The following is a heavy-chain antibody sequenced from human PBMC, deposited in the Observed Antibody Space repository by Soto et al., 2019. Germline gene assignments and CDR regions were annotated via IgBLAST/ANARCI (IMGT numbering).Heavy chain of an antibody. V-gene: IGHV1-18*01. J-gene: IGHJ4*02. CDR3: ARAYCSAGSCYPDS. Sequence: QVQLVQSGAEVKKPGASVKVSCKASGFTFSKFGISWVRQAPGQGLEWMGWISGYNGNTDYAQKFQGRVTMTTDTSTSTAYLELRSLRSDDTAVFFCARAYCSAGSCYPDSWGQGTLVTVSS. CDR1: GFTFSKFG. CDR2: ISGYNGNT. D-gene: IGHD2-15*01.